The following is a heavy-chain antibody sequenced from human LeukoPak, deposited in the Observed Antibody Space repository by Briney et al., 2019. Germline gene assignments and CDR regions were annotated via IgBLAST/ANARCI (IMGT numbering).Heavy chain of an antibody. CDR3: ARGVGHYDILTGYPMYYFDY. Sequence: SETLSLTCTVSGGSISSGSYYWSWIRQPAGKGLEWIGRIYTGGSTNYNPSLKSRVTISVDTSKNQFSLKLSSVTAADTAVYYCARGVGHYDILTGYPMYYFDYWGQGTLVTVSS. D-gene: IGHD3-9*01. CDR1: GGSISSGSYY. CDR2: IYTGGST. J-gene: IGHJ4*02. V-gene: IGHV4-61*02.